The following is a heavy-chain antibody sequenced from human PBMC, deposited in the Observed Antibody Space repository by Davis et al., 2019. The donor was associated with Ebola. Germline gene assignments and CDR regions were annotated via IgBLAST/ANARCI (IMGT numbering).Heavy chain of an antibody. Sequence: PGGSLRLSCAVSGFTFSNYAMSWVRQAPGKGLEWVSAITGSGDTTNYAVSVKGRFTISRDNSKNTSYLQMNSLRAEDTAIYYCAKDRSPDDCSTTSCPIYYFDYWGQGTQVTVSS. D-gene: IGHD2-2*01. CDR1: GFTFSNYA. CDR2: ITGSGDTT. CDR3: AKDRSPDDCSTTSCPIYYFDY. V-gene: IGHV3-23*01. J-gene: IGHJ4*02.